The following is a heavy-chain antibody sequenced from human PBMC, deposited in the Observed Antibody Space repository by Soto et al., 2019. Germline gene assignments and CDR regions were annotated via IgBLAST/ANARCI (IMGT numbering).Heavy chain of an antibody. CDR3: ARDHGGNSGYFDY. CDR1: GGSISRYY. V-gene: IGHV4-59*01. J-gene: IGHJ4*02. Sequence: PSETLSLTCTVSGGSISRYYWSWIRQPPGKGLEWIGYIYYSGSTHYNPTLKSRVTISVDTSKNPFSLKRSSVTAADTAVYYCARDHGGNSGYFDYWGQGTLVTVSS. D-gene: IGHD2-21*02. CDR2: IYYSGST.